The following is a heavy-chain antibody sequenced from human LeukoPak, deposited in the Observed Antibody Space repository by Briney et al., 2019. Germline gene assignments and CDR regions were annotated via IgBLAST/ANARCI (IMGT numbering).Heavy chain of an antibody. CDR1: GFTFSSYS. CDR2: ISSSSSTI. J-gene: IGHJ3*02. D-gene: IGHD6-19*01. V-gene: IGHV3-48*01. Sequence: PGGSLRLSCAASGFTFSSYSMNWVRQAPGKGLEWVSYISSSSSTIYYADSVKGRFTISRDNAKNSLYLQMNSLRAEDTAVYYCARDQQGVAGTVEDAFDIWGQGTMVTVSS. CDR3: ARDQQGVAGTVEDAFDI.